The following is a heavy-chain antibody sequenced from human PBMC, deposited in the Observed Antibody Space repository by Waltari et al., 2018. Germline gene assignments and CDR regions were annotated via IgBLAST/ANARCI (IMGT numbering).Heavy chain of an antibody. CDR2: IASGSDYI. CDR3: VKGGYIISDY. V-gene: IGHV3-21*02. Sequence: EVQLVESGGGLVKPGGSLTLSCEASGFTLHSVSMTWVRQAPGKGLEWLSTIASGSDYIFYAVSVRGRFTISRDNARSTVNLRMNSLRTEDTAVYYCVKGGYIISDYWGQGIQVIVSS. CDR1: GFTLHSVS. J-gene: IGHJ4*02. D-gene: IGHD3-22*01.